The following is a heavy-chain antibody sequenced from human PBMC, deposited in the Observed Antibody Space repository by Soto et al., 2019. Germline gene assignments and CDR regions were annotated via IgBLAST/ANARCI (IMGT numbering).Heavy chain of an antibody. CDR2: IYYSGST. CDR3: ARLQGYYGMDV. D-gene: IGHD4-4*01. J-gene: IGHJ6*02. V-gene: IGHV4-59*01. CDR1: GGSISSYY. Sequence: PSETLSLTFTVSGGSISSYYWSWIRQPPGKGLEWIGYIYYSGSTNYNPSLKSRVTISVDTSKNQFSLKLSSVTAADTAVYSCARLQGYYGMDVWGQGTTVT.